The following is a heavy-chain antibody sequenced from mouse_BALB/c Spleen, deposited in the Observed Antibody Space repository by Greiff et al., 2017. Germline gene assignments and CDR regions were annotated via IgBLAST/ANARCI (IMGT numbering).Heavy chain of an antibody. CDR1: GYSITSDYA. Sequence: EVKLVESGPGLVKPSQSLSFTCTVTGYSITSDYAWNWIRQFPGNKLEWMGYISYSGSTSYNPSLKSRISITRDTSKNQFFLQLNSVTTEDTATYYCGGEYYGYDYAMDYWGQGTSVTVST. V-gene: IGHV3-2*02. D-gene: IGHD1-2*01. CDR2: ISYSGST. CDR3: GGEYYGYDYAMDY. J-gene: IGHJ4*01.